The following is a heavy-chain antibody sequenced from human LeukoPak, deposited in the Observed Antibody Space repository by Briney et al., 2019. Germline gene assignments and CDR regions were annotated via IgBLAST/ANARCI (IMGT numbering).Heavy chain of an antibody. CDR1: GYTFTSYG. Sequence: GASVKVSCKASGYTFTSYGISWVRQAPGQGLEWMGWISAYNGNTNYAQKLQGRVTMTTDTSTSTAYMELRSLRSDDTAVYYCARVSSGSGSFYYYGMDVWGHGTTVTVSS. V-gene: IGHV1-18*01. D-gene: IGHD3-10*01. CDR2: ISAYNGNT. J-gene: IGHJ6*02. CDR3: ARVSSGSGSFYYYGMDV.